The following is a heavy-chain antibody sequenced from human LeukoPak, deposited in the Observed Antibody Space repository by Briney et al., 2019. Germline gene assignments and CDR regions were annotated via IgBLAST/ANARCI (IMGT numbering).Heavy chain of an antibody. Sequence: ASVKVSCKASGYTFTSYGISWVRQAPGQGLEWMGWISAYNGNTNYAQKLQGRVTMTTDTSTSTAYMELRSLRSDDTAVYYCARYRVYSSGWFPSHGMDVWGQGTMVTVSS. CDR2: ISAYNGNT. V-gene: IGHV1-18*01. CDR3: ARYRVYSSGWFPSHGMDV. D-gene: IGHD6-19*01. CDR1: GYTFTSYG. J-gene: IGHJ6*02.